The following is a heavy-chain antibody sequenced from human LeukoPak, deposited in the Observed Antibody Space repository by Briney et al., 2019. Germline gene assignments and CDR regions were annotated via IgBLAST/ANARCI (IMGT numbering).Heavy chain of an antibody. CDR2: IRSQASGGTT. Sequence: TGGSLRLSCTASGFTFGDLVMSWVRQAPGKGLECVGFIRSQASGGTTEYAPSVKGRFTISRDNSKRIAYLQMNSVWTEDTAVYYCTRIITGRTFDSWGQGTLVTVST. V-gene: IGHV3-49*04. D-gene: IGHD3-22*01. CDR3: TRIITGRTFDS. CDR1: GFTFGDLV. J-gene: IGHJ4*02.